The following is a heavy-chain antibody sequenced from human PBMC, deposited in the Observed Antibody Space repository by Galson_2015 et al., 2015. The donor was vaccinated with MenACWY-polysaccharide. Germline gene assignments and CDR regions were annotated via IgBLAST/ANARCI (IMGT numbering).Heavy chain of an antibody. CDR3: ARDLSDFWSGLTRPLDY. Sequence: SLRLSCAASGFTFSDYYMSWIRQAPGKGLEWVSYISSSGSTIYYADSVKGRFTISRDNAKNSLYLQMNSLRAEDTAVYYCARDLSDFWSGLTRPLDYWGQGTLVTVSS. J-gene: IGHJ4*02. CDR2: ISSSGSTI. CDR1: GFTFSDYY. D-gene: IGHD3-3*01. V-gene: IGHV3-11*01.